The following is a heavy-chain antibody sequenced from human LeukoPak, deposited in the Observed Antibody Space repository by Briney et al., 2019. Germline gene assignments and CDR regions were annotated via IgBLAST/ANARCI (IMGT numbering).Heavy chain of an antibody. CDR2: IYYSGST. V-gene: IGHV4-39*01. CDR3: ASPSYYDYVWGSYRLDY. J-gene: IGHJ4*02. CDR1: GGSISSSSYY. D-gene: IGHD3-16*02. Sequence: ETLSLTCTVSGGSISSSSYYWGWIRQPPGKGLEWIGSIYYSGSTYYNPSLKSRVTISVDTSKNQFSLKLSSVTAADTAVYYCASPSYYDYVWGSYRLDYWGQGTLVTVSS.